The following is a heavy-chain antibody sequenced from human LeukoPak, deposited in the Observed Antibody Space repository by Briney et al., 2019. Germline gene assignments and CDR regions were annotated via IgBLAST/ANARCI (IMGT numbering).Heavy chain of an antibody. V-gene: IGHV3-23*01. CDR2: ISGSGGST. D-gene: IGHD3-22*01. Sequence: PGGSLRLSCAASGFTFSSYAMSWVRQAPGKGLEWVSAISGSGGSTYYADSVKGRFTISRDNSKNKLYLQMNSLRAEDTAVYYCAKAPHYYDSSGHEAPFDYWGQGTLVTVSS. CDR3: AKAPHYYDSSGHEAPFDY. J-gene: IGHJ4*02. CDR1: GFTFSSYA.